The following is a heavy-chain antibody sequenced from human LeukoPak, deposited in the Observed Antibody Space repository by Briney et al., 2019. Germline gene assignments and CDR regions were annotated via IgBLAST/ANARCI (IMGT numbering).Heavy chain of an antibody. CDR3: ARDPGITGTGDAFDI. Sequence: ASVKVSCKASGYTFTSYGISWVRQAARQGLEWMGWISAYNGNTNNAQKLQGRVTMTTDTSTSTAYMELRSLRSDDTAVYYCARDPGITGTGDAFDIWGQETMVTVSS. CDR1: GYTFTSYG. J-gene: IGHJ3*02. D-gene: IGHD1-20*01. V-gene: IGHV1-18*01. CDR2: ISAYNGNT.